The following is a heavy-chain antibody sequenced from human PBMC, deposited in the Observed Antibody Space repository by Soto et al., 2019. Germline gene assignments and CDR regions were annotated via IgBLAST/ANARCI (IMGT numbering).Heavy chain of an antibody. CDR3: EKGSGAGRPYYFDN. CDR1: GFTFSLYA. J-gene: IGHJ4*02. Sequence: GGSLRLSCAASGFTFSLYAMSWVRQAPGKGLEWVSAISDSGGDTYHAGSVKGRFTISRDNSKHTLDLQMNSLRDEDTAVYYWEKGSGAGRPYYFDNWGQGTPVTVSS. CDR2: ISDSGGDT. D-gene: IGHD6-6*01. V-gene: IGHV3-23*01.